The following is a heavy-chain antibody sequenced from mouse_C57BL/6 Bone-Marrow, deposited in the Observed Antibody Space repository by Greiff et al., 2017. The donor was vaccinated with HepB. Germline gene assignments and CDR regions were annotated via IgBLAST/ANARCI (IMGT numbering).Heavy chain of an antibody. CDR2: IYPGNSDT. V-gene: IGHV1-5*01. Sequence: EVQLQQSGTVLARPGASVKMSCKTSGYTFTSYWMNWVKQRPGQGLEWIGAIYPGNSDTSYNQKFKGKAKLTAVTSASTAYMELSSLTNEDSAVYYCTGDYYGSSPHYFDYWGQGTTLTVSS. D-gene: IGHD1-1*01. CDR1: GYTFTSYW. J-gene: IGHJ2*01. CDR3: TGDYYGSSPHYFDY.